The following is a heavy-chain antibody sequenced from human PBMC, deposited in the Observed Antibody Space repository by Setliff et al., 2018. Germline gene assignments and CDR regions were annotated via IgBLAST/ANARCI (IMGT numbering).Heavy chain of an antibody. Sequence: GSLRLSCAASGFTVSSNSISWVRQAPGKGPEWVSVIHRGVSHYADSVTGRFTIPRDNSKNTLYLQMSSLRAEDTAVYYCARGGVTNYYDSSGIPDAFDIWGQGTMVTVSS. CDR1: GFTVSSNS. V-gene: IGHV3-66*01. J-gene: IGHJ3*02. CDR3: ARGGVTNYYDSSGIPDAFDI. D-gene: IGHD3-22*01. CDR2: IHRGVS.